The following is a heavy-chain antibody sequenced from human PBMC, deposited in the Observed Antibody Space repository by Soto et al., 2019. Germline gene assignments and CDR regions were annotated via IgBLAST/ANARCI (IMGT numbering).Heavy chain of an antibody. CDR3: ARAVIAARTNTYYYYGMDV. V-gene: IGHV6-1*01. CDR1: GDSVSSNSAA. J-gene: IGHJ6*02. Sequence: SQTLSLTCAISGDSVSSNSAAWNWIRQSPSRGLEWLGRTYYRSKWYNDYAVPVKSRITINPDTSKNQFSLQLNSVTPEDTAVYYCARAVIAARTNTYYYYGMDVWGQGTTVTVSS. CDR2: TYYRSKWYN. D-gene: IGHD6-6*01.